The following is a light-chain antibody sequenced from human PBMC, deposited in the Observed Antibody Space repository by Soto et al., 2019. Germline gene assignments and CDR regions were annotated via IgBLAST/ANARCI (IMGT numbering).Light chain of an antibody. J-gene: IGLJ2*01. CDR1: SSDVGKYNY. CDR3: SSYTGSSINTVV. CDR2: EVS. Sequence: QSALTQPASVSGSPGQSITISCTGTSSDVGKYNYVSWYQQHPAKAPKLMIFEVSNRPSGVSNRSSGSKSGNTASLTISGLQAEDGAEYYCSSYTGSSINTVVFGGGTKLTVL. V-gene: IGLV2-14*01.